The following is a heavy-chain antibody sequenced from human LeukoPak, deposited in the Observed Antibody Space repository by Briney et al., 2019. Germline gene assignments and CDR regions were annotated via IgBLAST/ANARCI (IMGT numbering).Heavy chain of an antibody. V-gene: IGHV1-18*01. CDR3: ARDGTVRGVGGPYYYYGMDV. CDR2: ISAYNGNT. Sequence: GASVKVSCKASGYTFTSYGISWVRQAPGQGLEWMGWISAYNGNTNYAQKLQGRVTMTTDTSTGTAYMELRSLRSDDTAVYYCARDGTVRGVGGPYYYYGMDVWGQGTTVTVSS. J-gene: IGHJ6*02. D-gene: IGHD3-10*01. CDR1: GYTFTSYG.